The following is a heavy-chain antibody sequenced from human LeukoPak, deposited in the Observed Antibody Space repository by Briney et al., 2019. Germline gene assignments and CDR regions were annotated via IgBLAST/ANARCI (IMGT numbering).Heavy chain of an antibody. CDR3: AQEVYSGSHGYFDY. Sequence: GGSLRLSCAASGFTFSSYGMHWVRQAPGKGLEWVAVISYDGSNKYYADSVKGRFTISRDNSKNTLYLQMNSLRAEDTAVYYCAQEVYSGSHGYFDYWGQGTLVTVSS. J-gene: IGHJ4*02. D-gene: IGHD1-26*01. CDR2: ISYDGSNK. V-gene: IGHV3-30*18. CDR1: GFTFSSYG.